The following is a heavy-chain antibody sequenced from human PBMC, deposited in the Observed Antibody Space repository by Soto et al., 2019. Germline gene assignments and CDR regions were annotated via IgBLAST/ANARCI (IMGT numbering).Heavy chain of an antibody. J-gene: IGHJ4*02. CDR3: ARGELELRPFDY. D-gene: IGHD1-7*01. CDR1: GGSFSGYY. Sequence: LSLTCAVYGGSFSGYYWSWIRQPPGKGLEWIGEINHSGCTNYNPSLKSRVTISVDTSKNQFSLKLSSVTAADTAVYYCARGELELRPFDYWGQGTLVTVSS. CDR2: INHSGCT. V-gene: IGHV4-34*01.